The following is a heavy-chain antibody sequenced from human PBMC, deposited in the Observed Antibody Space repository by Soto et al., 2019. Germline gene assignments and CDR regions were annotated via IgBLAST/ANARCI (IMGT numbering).Heavy chain of an antibody. V-gene: IGHV3-30*18. CDR3: AKEWFGELSIYYYYGMDV. J-gene: IGHJ6*02. Sequence: GSLRLSCAASGFTFSSHGMHGVRQAPGKGLEWVAVISYDGSNKYYADSVKGRFTISRDNSKNTLYLQMNSLRAEDTALYYCAKEWFGELSIYYYYGMDVWGQGTTVTVYS. CDR1: GFTFSSHG. CDR2: ISYDGSNK. D-gene: IGHD3-10*01.